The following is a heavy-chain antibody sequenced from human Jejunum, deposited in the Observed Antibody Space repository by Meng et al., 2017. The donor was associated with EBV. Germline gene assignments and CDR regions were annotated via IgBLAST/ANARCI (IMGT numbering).Heavy chain of an antibody. CDR3: ARDGGPSGSYAYWFDP. CDR2: IFHIGTT. J-gene: IGHJ5*02. Sequence: QLRRRRPGPGQAKPWGPSSATGVVPGGSISSSSWWSWVRQPPGKGPEEIGKIFHIGTTNYNPTLKSRVTMSVDKSKNHFSLKLTSVTAADTAVYYCARDGGPSGSYAYWFDPWGQGTLVTVSS. CDR1: GGSISSSSW. D-gene: IGHD1-26*01. V-gene: IGHV4-4*02.